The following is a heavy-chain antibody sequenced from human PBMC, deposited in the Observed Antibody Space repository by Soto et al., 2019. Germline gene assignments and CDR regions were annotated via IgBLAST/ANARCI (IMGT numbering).Heavy chain of an antibody. CDR1: GVSISSYY. Sequence: PSETLSVTCPVSGVSISSYYWSWIRQPPGKGLEYITYLYYSENTNYIPPLNSRVTTSVDTSKNQCSLKRSSVTAAYTAVYYCARLFSSYDFWSGYYKNNWFDPWGQGTLVTVSS. D-gene: IGHD3-3*01. J-gene: IGHJ5*02. V-gene: IGHV4-59*08. CDR3: ARLFSSYDFWSGYYKNNWFDP. CDR2: LYYSENT.